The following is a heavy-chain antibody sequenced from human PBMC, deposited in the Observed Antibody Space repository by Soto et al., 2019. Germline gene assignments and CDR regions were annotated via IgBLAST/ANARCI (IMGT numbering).Heavy chain of an antibody. J-gene: IGHJ4*02. CDR1: VYTFTTYD. V-gene: IGHV1-8*01. Sequence: GASVKVTCKASVYTFTTYDIHCVRLALGQGLEWMGWMSPHNGNTGFAQKFRDRVTIARNTSISTAYMELSGLRSEDTAVYYCARRKERSGPHYFDYWGQGTLVTVSS. CDR3: ARRKERSGPHYFDY. D-gene: IGHD6-25*01. CDR2: MSPHNGNT.